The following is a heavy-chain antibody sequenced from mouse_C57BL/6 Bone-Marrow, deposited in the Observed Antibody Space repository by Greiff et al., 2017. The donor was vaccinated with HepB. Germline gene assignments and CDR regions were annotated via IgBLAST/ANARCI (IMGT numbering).Heavy chain of an antibody. J-gene: IGHJ4*01. CDR2: ISSGGSYT. Sequence: EVHLVESGGDLVKPGGSLKLSCAASGFTFSSYGMSWVRQTPDKRLEWVATISSGGSYTYYPDSVKGRFTISRDNAKNTLYLQMSSLKSEDTAMYYCARLLYYGSSYDYAMDYWGQGTAVTVSS. D-gene: IGHD1-1*01. CDR3: ARLLYYGSSYDYAMDY. V-gene: IGHV5-6*01. CDR1: GFTFSSYG.